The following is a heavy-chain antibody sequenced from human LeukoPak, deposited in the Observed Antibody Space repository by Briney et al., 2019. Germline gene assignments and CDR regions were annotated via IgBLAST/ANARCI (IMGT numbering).Heavy chain of an antibody. CDR1: GYTFTSYG. D-gene: IGHD3-22*01. V-gene: IGHV1-18*01. CDR3: AEGYYYDSSGYYPPFDY. CDR2: ISAYNGNT. J-gene: IGHJ4*02. Sequence: ASVKVSCKASGYTFTSYGISWVRQAPGQGLEWMGWISAYNGNTNYAQKLQGRVTMTTDTSTSTAYMELRSLRSDDTAVYYCAEGYYYDSSGYYPPFDYWGQGTLVTVSS.